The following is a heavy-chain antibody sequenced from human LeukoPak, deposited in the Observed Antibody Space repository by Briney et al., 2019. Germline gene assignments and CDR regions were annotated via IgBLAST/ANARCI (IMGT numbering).Heavy chain of an antibody. CDR1: GGSISSYY. J-gene: IGHJ4*02. CDR3: ARGAYGDYSLDY. CDR2: TYYSGST. Sequence: SETLSLTCTVSGGSISSYYWSWIRQPPGKGLEWIGYTYYSGSTNYNPSLKSRVTISVDTSKNQFSLKLSSVTAADTAVYYCARGAYGDYSLDYWGQGTLVTVSS. D-gene: IGHD4-17*01. V-gene: IGHV4-59*01.